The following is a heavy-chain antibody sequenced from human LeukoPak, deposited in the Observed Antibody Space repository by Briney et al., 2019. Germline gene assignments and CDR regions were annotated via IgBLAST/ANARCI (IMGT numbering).Heavy chain of an antibody. Sequence: SETPSLTCTVSGGSISNYYWNWIRQPAGKGLEWIGRVYSSGITNYNPSLRSRVTMSVDTSKNQFSLKLSSVTAADTAVYYCARGAYCGGDCYSFDYWGQGTLVTVSS. V-gene: IGHV4-4*07. CDR2: VYSSGIT. J-gene: IGHJ4*02. CDR3: ARGAYCGGDCYSFDY. CDR1: GGSISNYY. D-gene: IGHD2-21*02.